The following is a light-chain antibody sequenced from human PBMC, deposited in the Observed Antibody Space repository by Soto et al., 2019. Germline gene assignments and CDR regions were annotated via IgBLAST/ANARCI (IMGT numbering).Light chain of an antibody. CDR1: QSISIW. CDR2: DAS. Sequence: DIQMTQSPSTLSASVGDRVTITCRASQSISIWLAWYQQKPGKAPSILIFDASTLHSGVPSRLSGSGSGTDFTLTISSLQPDDFATYYCQQFAISTTFGQGTKVDIK. V-gene: IGKV1-5*01. J-gene: IGKJ1*01. CDR3: QQFAISTT.